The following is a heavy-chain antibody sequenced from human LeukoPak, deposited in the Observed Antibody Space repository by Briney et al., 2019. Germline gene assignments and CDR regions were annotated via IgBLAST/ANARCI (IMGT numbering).Heavy chain of an antibody. CDR2: IKSKTDGGTT. D-gene: IGHD3-9*01. CDR1: GFTFSSYG. J-gene: IGHJ5*02. V-gene: IGHV3-15*01. Sequence: PGRSLRLSCAASGFTFSSYGMHWVRQAPGKGLEWVGRIKSKTDGGTTDYAAPVKGRFTISRDDSKNTVYLQMNSLKAEDTAVYYCTTDDYDILTGYSQYNWFDPWGQGTLVTVSS. CDR3: TTDDYDILTGYSQYNWFDP.